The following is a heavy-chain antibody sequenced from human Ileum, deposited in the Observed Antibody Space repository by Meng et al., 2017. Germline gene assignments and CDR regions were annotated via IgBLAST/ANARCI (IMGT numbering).Heavy chain of an antibody. J-gene: IGHJ1*01. CDR1: GGSFSGYY. CDR2: INHSGST. D-gene: IGHD4-17*01. Sequence: QALLQQWGAGLLKPPGTLSLTWVCYGGSFSGYYWSWIRQPPGKGLEWIGEINHSGSTNYNPSLKSRVTISVDTSKNQFSLKLSSVTAADTAVYYCARGRYGDSRRGGYFQHWGQGTLVTVSS. V-gene: IGHV4-34*01. CDR3: ARGRYGDSRRGGYFQH.